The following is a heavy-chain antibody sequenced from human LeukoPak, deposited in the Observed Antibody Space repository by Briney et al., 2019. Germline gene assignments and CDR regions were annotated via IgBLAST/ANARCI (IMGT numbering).Heavy chain of an antibody. V-gene: IGHV3-53*04. J-gene: IGHJ6*02. CDR3: AREVVVVTATTYYYYGMDV. Sequence: PGGSLRLSCAASGFTVSSNYMSWVRQAPGEGLWRVSVIYIGGSTYYADSVKGRFTLSRHNSTKTLYLKMNSLRAEDTAVYYCAREVVVVTATTYYYYGMDVWGQGTTVTVSS. CDR2: IYIGGST. D-gene: IGHD2-21*02. CDR1: GFTVSSNY.